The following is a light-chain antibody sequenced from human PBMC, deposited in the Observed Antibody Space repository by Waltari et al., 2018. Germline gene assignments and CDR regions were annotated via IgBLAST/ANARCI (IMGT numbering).Light chain of an antibody. CDR1: QSISSW. Sequence: DIKMTQSPSTLSASVGERVTITCRASQSISSWLAWYQQKPGKAPKLLIYKASSLESGVPSRFSGSGSGTEFTLTISSLQPDDFATYYGQQYNSYSITFGQGTRLEIK. J-gene: IGKJ5*01. CDR3: QQYNSYSIT. V-gene: IGKV1-5*03. CDR2: KAS.